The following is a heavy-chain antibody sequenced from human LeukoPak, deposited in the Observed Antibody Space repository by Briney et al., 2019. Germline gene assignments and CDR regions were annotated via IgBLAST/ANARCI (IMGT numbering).Heavy chain of an antibody. CDR1: GGSISSSSYY. CDR2: IYYSGST. Sequence: SETLSLTCTVSGGSISSSSYYWGWIRQPPGKGLEWIGTIYYSGSTYYNPSLKSRVTISVDTSKNQFSLKLSSVTAADTAVYYCARRRPGSSKSYYYYYMDVWGKGTTVTISS. D-gene: IGHD6-6*01. CDR3: ARRRPGSSKSYYYYYMDV. V-gene: IGHV4-39*07. J-gene: IGHJ6*03.